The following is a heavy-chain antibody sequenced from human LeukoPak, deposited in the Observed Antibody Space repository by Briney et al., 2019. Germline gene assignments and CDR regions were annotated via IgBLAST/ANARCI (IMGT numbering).Heavy chain of an antibody. Sequence: GGSLRLSCAASGFTFSTYGMYWVRQAPGKGLEWVAVIWYDGSSKCYADSVKGRFTISRDNSKNTLYLQMNSLRAEDTAVYYCARDRGYTYFDYWGQGTLVTVSS. CDR2: IWYDGSSK. V-gene: IGHV3-33*01. D-gene: IGHD5-18*01. J-gene: IGHJ4*02. CDR1: GFTFSTYG. CDR3: ARDRGYTYFDY.